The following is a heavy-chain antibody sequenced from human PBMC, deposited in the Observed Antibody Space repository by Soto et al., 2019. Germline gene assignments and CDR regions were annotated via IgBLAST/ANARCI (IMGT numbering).Heavy chain of an antibody. CDR3: ATGTFNFDS. CDR2: ISGSGGST. J-gene: IGHJ4*02. Sequence: GSLRLSCAASGFTFSSYAMSWVRQAPGKGLEWVSSISGSGGSTYYADSVKGRFIISRGNSKSTLYLQMNSLRAEDTAVYYCATGTFNFDSWGQGTLVTVSS. V-gene: IGHV3-23*01. CDR1: GFTFSSYA.